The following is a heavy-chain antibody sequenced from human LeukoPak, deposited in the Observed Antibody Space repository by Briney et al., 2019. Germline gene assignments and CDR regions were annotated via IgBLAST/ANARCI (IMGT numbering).Heavy chain of an antibody. D-gene: IGHD4-17*01. CDR3: ARYLDYGDYAAFEI. CDR2: ISSSSSYI. V-gene: IGHV3-21*01. CDR1: GFTFSSYS. J-gene: IGHJ3*02. Sequence: GGSLRLFCAAWGFTFSSYSMNWVRQAPGKGLVWVSSISSSSSYIYYADSVKGRFTISKDNAKNSLYLQVNSLRAEDTAVYYCARYLDYGDYAAFEIWGQGTMVTVSS.